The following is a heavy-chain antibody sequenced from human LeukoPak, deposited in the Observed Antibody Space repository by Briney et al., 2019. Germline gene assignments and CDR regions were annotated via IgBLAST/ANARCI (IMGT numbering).Heavy chain of an antibody. CDR2: IIPIFGTA. D-gene: IGHD3-22*01. Sequence: SVKVSCKASGGTFSGYAISWVRQAPGQGLEWMGRIIPIFGTANYAQKFQGRVTITTDESTSTAYMELSSLRSEDTAVYYCAREGDYYDSSGLLDYWGQGTLVTVSS. V-gene: IGHV1-69*05. CDR1: GGTFSGYA. CDR3: AREGDYYDSSGLLDY. J-gene: IGHJ4*02.